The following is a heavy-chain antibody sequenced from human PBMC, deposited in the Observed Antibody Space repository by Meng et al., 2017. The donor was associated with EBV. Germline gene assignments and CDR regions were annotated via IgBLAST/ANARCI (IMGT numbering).Heavy chain of an antibody. CDR2: IHPSGGST. CDR3: ARDFCGGDCYLFDY. Sequence: QVVLGPSRAGGKKPGASVEVACKASGYTLTSYYMHWVRQAPGQGLEWIEIIHPSGGSTNYAQKFQGRVTMTRDTSTSTVYMELSSLRSEDTAVYYCARDFCGGDCYLFDYWGQGTLVTVSS. V-gene: IGHV1-46*01. CDR1: GYTLTSYY. D-gene: IGHD2-21*01. J-gene: IGHJ4*02.